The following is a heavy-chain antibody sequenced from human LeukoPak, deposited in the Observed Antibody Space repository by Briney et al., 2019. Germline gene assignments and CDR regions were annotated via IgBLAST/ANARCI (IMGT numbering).Heavy chain of an antibody. D-gene: IGHD3-22*01. CDR3: ARGDPRQYHYDSSGYDAFDI. CDR2: INHSGST. J-gene: IGHJ3*02. Sequence: SETLSLTCAVYGGSFSGYYWSWIRQPPGKGLEWIGEINHSGSTNYNPSLKSRVTISVDTSKNQFSLKLSSVTAADTAVYYCARGDPRQYHYDSSGYDAFDIWGQGTMVTVST. V-gene: IGHV4-34*01. CDR1: GGSFSGYY.